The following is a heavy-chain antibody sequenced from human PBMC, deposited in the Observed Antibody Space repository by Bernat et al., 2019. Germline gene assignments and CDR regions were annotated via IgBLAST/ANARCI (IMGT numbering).Heavy chain of an antibody. CDR3: ARDLGDVGYCSGGSCYAYGGYYYYGMDV. V-gene: IGHV3-30-3*01. CDR1: GFTFSSYA. CDR2: ISYDGSNK. Sequence: QVQLVESGGGVVQPGRSLRLSCAASGFTFSSYAMHWVRQAPGKGLEWVAVISYDGSNKYYADSVKGRFTISRDNSKNTLYLQMNSLRAEDTAVYYCARDLGDVGYCSGGSCYAYGGYYYYGMDVWGQGTTVTVSS. D-gene: IGHD2-15*01. J-gene: IGHJ6*02.